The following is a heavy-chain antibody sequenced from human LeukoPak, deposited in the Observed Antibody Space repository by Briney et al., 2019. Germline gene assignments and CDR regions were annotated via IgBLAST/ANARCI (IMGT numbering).Heavy chain of an antibody. D-gene: IGHD6-19*01. CDR1: GYTFTGYY. CDR2: INPNSGGT. CDR3: ASTNSIAVAGGYWYFDL. V-gene: IGHV1-2*04. J-gene: IGHJ2*01. Sequence: GASVKVSCKASGYTFTGYYMHWVRQAPGQGLEWMGWINPNSGGTNYAQKFQGWVTMTRDTSISTAYMELSRLRSDDTAVYYCASTNSIAVAGGYWYFDLWGRGTLVTVSS.